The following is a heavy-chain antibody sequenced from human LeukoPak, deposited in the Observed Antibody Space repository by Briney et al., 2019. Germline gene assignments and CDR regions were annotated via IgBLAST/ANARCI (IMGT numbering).Heavy chain of an antibody. CDR3: ATDGGPFDH. Sequence: GGSLRLSCAGSGFGFSGYWMSWVRQVPGKGLEWVANIKQDASKRYYVDSVRGRFTISRDNTRNSQYLQMNSLRVEDTAMYYCATDGGPFDHWGQGILVTVSS. CDR2: IKQDASKR. J-gene: IGHJ4*02. CDR1: GFGFSGYW. D-gene: IGHD3-3*01. V-gene: IGHV3-7*01.